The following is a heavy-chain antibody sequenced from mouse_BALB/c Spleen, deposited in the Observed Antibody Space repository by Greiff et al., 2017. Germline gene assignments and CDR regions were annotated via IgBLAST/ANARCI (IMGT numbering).Heavy chain of an antibody. J-gene: IGHJ3*01. D-gene: IGHD1-1*01. CDR3: VRDYGKGFAY. V-gene: IGHV10S3*01. CDR2: IRSKSNNYAT. CDR1: GFTFNTNA. Sequence: GGGLVQPKGSLKLSCAASGFTFNTNAMNWVRQAPGKGLEWVARIRSKSNNYATYYADSVKDRFTISRDDSQSMLYLQMNNLKTEDTAMYYCVRDYGKGFAYWGQGTLVTVSA.